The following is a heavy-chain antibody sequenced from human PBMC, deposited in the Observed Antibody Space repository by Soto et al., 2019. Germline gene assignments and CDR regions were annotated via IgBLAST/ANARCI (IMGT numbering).Heavy chain of an antibody. D-gene: IGHD1-1*01. V-gene: IGHV5-10-1*01. J-gene: IGHJ6*02. Sequence: GDSLKISCKGSGYSFTSYWISWVRQMPGKGLEWMGRIDPSDSYTNYSPSFQGHVTISADKSISTAYLQWSSLKASDTAMYYCARQLETGSNYYYYGMDVWGQGTTVTVSS. CDR3: ARQLETGSNYYYYGMDV. CDR2: IDPSDSYT. CDR1: GYSFTSYW.